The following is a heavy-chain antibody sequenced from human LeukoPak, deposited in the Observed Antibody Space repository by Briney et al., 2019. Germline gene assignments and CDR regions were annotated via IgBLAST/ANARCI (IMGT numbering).Heavy chain of an antibody. J-gene: IGHJ3*02. CDR1: GGTFSNYA. CDR3: ASNSAYEQWLGHDAFDI. Sequence: ASVKVSCKASGGTFSNYAISWVRQAPGQGLEWMGWISAYNGNTNYAQKLQGRVTMTTDTSTSTAYMELSSLRSEDTAVYYCASNSAYEQWLGHDAFDIWGQGTMVTVSS. V-gene: IGHV1-18*01. D-gene: IGHD6-19*01. CDR2: ISAYNGNT.